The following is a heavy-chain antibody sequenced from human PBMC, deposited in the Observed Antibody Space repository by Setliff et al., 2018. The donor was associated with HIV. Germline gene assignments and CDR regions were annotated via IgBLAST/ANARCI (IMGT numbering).Heavy chain of an antibody. CDR1: GYSFTGYY. Sequence: ASVKVSCKASGYSFTGYYMHWVRKAPGQGLEWMGWINPNSGDIKYAQKFQGRVTMTRDTSISTAYMELRRLRSDDTAVYSCARDLVVVAPYYCFDPWGQGTLVTVSS. D-gene: IGHD2-15*01. CDR2: INPNSGDI. CDR3: ARDLVVVAPYYCFDP. V-gene: IGHV1-2*02. J-gene: IGHJ5*02.